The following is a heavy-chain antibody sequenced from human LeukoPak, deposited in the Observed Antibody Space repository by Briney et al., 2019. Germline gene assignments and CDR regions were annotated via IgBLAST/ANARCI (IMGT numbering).Heavy chain of an antibody. D-gene: IGHD6-13*01. CDR2: ISYDGSNK. V-gene: IGHV3-30*18. J-gene: IGHJ4*02. CDR1: GLTFRSYS. CDR3: AKDLIGYSSTWPAY. Sequence: GGSLRLSCVVSGLTFRSYSMTWVRQAPGKGLEWVALISYDGSNKYYADSVRGRFTISRDNSKNTLYLQMNSLRAEDTAVYYCAKDLIGYSSTWPAYWGQGTLVTVSS.